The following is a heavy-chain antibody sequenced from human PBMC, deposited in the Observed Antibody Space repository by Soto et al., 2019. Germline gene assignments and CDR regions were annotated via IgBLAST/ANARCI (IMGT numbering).Heavy chain of an antibody. CDR3: PKDRARYCGGGSCYSIFDY. Sequence: QVQLVESGGGVVQPGRSLRLSCAASGFTFSSYGMHWVRQAPGKGLEWVAVISYDGSNKYYADSVKGLFTISRDNSKSTLYLQMNSLRAEDTAVYYCPKDRARYCGGGSCYSIFDYWGQGTLVTVSS. CDR1: GFTFSSYG. D-gene: IGHD2-15*01. V-gene: IGHV3-30*18. CDR2: ISYDGSNK. J-gene: IGHJ4*02.